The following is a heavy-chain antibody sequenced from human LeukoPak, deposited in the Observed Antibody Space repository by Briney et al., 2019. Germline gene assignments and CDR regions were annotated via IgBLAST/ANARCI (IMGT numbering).Heavy chain of an antibody. CDR3: AKKTIVGATVDAFDS. CDR1: GFTFSSYS. CDR2: ISSSSSTI. V-gene: IGHV3-48*01. D-gene: IGHD1-26*01. Sequence: GGSLRLSCAASGFTFSSYSMNWVRQAPGKGLEWVSYISSSSSTIYYADSVKGRFTISRDNSKNTLYLQMNSLRAEDTAVYYCAKKTIVGATVDAFDSWGQGTMVTVSS. J-gene: IGHJ3*02.